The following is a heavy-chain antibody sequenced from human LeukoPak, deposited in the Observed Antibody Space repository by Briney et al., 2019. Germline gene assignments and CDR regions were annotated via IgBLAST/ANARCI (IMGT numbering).Heavy chain of an antibody. D-gene: IGHD3-10*01. CDR3: ARDPRSGSYREAFDI. CDR2: IYYSGST. Sequence: SETLSLTCTVSGGSISSYYWSWIRQPPGKGLEWIGYIYYSGSTNYNPSLKSRVTISVDTSKNQFSLKLSSVTAADTAVYYCARDPRSGSYREAFDIWGQGTMVTVSS. J-gene: IGHJ3*02. CDR1: GGSISSYY. V-gene: IGHV4-59*01.